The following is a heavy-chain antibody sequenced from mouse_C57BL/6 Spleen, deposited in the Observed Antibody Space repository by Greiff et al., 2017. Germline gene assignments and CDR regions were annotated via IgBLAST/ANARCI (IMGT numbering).Heavy chain of an antibody. Sequence: EVKLVESGGGLVQPGSSMKISCKASGFTFSNYYMAWVRQVPEKGLEWVANINYDGSSTYYLDSLKSRFIISRDNAKNIIYLQMSSLKAEDTATFYCARGLRPLFDYWGQGTTLTVSS. CDR1: GFTFSNYY. V-gene: IGHV5-16*01. D-gene: IGHD3-2*02. J-gene: IGHJ2*01. CDR3: ARGLRPLFDY. CDR2: INYDGSST.